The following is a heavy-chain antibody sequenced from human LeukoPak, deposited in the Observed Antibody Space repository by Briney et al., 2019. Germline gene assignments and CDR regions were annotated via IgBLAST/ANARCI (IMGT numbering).Heavy chain of an antibody. Sequence: PGGSLRLSCAASGFTVSRNYMSWVRQAPGKGLEWVSTISSSSSYIYYADSVKGRFTISRDNAKNSLYLQMNSLRAEDTAVYYCARDGDNTYYYGSGSDFDYWGQGTLVTVSS. D-gene: IGHD3-10*01. V-gene: IGHV3-21*01. CDR2: ISSSSSYI. CDR3: ARDGDNTYYYGSGSDFDY. CDR1: GFTVSRNY. J-gene: IGHJ4*02.